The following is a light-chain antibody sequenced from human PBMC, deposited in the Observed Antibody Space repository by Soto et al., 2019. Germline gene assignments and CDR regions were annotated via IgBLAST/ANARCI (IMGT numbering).Light chain of an antibody. J-gene: IGLJ1*01. CDR1: SSDVGGYNY. Sequence: QSVLTQPASVSGSPGQSITISCTGTSSDVGGYNYVSWYQQHPGKAPKLMIYEVSNRPSGVSNRFSGSKSGNTASLTISGIHAEDEADYYCSSYPSRSTGVFGNGTKV. CDR2: EVS. V-gene: IGLV2-14*01. CDR3: SSYPSRSTGV.